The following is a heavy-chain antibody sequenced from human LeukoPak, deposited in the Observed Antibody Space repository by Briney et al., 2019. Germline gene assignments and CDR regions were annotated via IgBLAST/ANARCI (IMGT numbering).Heavy chain of an antibody. CDR3: AARSTSQYYYHGMDV. J-gene: IGHJ6*02. CDR2: IYYSGST. V-gene: IGHV4-59*08. CDR1: GGSISSYY. D-gene: IGHD2-2*01. Sequence: SETLSLTCTVSGGSISSYYWSWIRQPPGKGLEWIGYIYYSGSTNYNPSLKSRVTISVDTSKNQFSLKLSSVTAADTAVYYCAARSTSQYYYHGMDVWGQGTTVTVSS.